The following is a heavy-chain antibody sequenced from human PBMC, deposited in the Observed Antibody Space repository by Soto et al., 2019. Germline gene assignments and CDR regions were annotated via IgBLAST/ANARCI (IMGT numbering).Heavy chain of an antibody. CDR3: ARDPRGYNNGYYGMDV. J-gene: IGHJ6*02. CDR2: IDANGSGI. V-gene: IGHV3-48*03. Sequence: EVQLVESGGGWVQPGGSLRLSCAASGFILSSYEMNWVRQAPGKGLEWVSYIDANGSGIYYADSVKGRFTIFRDNAKNSLYLQMNSLRAEDTALYYCARDPRGYNNGYYGMDVWGQGTTVTVSS. CDR1: GFILSSYE. D-gene: IGHD5-18*01.